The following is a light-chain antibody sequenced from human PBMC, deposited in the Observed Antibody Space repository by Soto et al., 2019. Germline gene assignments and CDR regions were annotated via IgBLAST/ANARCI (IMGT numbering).Light chain of an antibody. J-gene: IGKJ2*01. CDR3: QQTDSTPYT. Sequence: DLQMTQSPSSLSASVGDRVTITCRASQSISSYLNWYQQKPGTAPNLLIYAASNLQSGVPSRFSGSGSGTDFTLTITSLQPEDFATYYCQQTDSTPYTFGQGTKLDLK. V-gene: IGKV1-39*01. CDR1: QSISSY. CDR2: AAS.